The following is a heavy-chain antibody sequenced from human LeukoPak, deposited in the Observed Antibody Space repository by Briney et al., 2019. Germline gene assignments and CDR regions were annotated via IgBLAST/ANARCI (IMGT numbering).Heavy chain of an antibody. J-gene: IGHJ4*02. V-gene: IGHV3-21*01. D-gene: IGHD6-13*01. Sequence: GGSLRLSCAASGFTFSSYSMNWVRQAPGKGGGWGSSISSSSSYIYYADSVKGRFTISRDNAKTSLYLQMNRLRAEDTAVYYCARVWGIAAAGKYYFDYWGQGTLVTVSS. CDR2: ISSSSSYI. CDR1: GFTFSSYS. CDR3: ARVWGIAAAGKYYFDY.